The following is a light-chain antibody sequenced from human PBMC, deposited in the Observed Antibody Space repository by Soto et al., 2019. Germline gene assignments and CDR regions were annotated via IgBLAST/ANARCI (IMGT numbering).Light chain of an antibody. V-gene: IGLV3-21*02. CDR2: DDR. J-gene: IGLJ2*01. CDR3: QVWATSTFVL. Sequence: SYELTQPPSVSVAPGQTARITCGGNDFGSKNVHWHQQKPGQAPVLVVYDDRNRPSGIPERFSGSNSGNTATLTISRVEAGDQADYYCQVWATSTFVLFGGGTKLTVL. CDR1: DFGSKN.